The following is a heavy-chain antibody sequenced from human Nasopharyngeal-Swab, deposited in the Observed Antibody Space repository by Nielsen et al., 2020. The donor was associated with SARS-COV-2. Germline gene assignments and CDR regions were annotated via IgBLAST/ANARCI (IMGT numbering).Heavy chain of an antibody. V-gene: IGHV3-7*01. CDR3: ARDRDYAGAFDI. CDR1: GFTFSSYW. Sequence: GESLKISCAASGFTFSSYWMSWVRQAPGKGLEWVANIKQDGSEKYYVDSVKGRFTISRDNAKNSLYLQMNSLRAEDTAVYYCARDRDYAGAFDIWGQGTVVTVSS. J-gene: IGHJ3*02. CDR2: IKQDGSEK. D-gene: IGHD2-2*01.